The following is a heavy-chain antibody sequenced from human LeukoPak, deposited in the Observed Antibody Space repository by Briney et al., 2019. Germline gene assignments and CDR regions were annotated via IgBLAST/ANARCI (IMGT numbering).Heavy chain of an antibody. CDR1: GYTFTSYA. D-gene: IGHD7-27*01. Sequence: GASVKISCKASGYTFTSYAMNWVRQAPGQGLEWMGWINTNTGNPTYAQGFTGRFVFSLDTSVSTAYLQISSLKAEDTAVYYCARAESPWGHNWFDPWGQGTLVTVSS. CDR2: INTNTGNP. V-gene: IGHV7-4-1*02. CDR3: ARAESPWGHNWFDP. J-gene: IGHJ5*02.